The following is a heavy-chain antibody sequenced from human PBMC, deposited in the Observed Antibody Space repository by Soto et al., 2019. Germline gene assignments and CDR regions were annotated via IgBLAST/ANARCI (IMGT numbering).Heavy chain of an antibody. CDR1: GFTFSSYA. D-gene: IGHD6-13*01. CDR2: ISSSGSYT. J-gene: IGHJ5*02. CDR3: ARNPIAAAGPGHWLDP. Sequence: PGGSLSLSCAASGFTFSSYAMSWIRQAPGKGLEWVSYISSSGSYTNYADSVKGRFTISRDNAKNSLYLQMNSLRAEDTAVYYCARNPIAAAGPGHWLDPWGQGTLVTVSS. V-gene: IGHV3-11*03.